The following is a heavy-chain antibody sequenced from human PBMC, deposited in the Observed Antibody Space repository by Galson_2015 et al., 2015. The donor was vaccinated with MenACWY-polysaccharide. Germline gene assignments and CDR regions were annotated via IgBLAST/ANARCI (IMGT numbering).Heavy chain of an antibody. V-gene: IGHV3-74*01. CDR2: ISSDGSST. Sequence: SLRLSCAASGFTFSSYWMHWVRQAPGKGLVWVSRISSDGSSTSYAGSVKGRFTISRDNAKNTLHLQMSSLRAEDTAVYYCARVQGGYSNVWHHPSYFDYSGQRTLVTVSS. CDR3: ARVQGGYSNVWHHPSYFDY. CDR1: GFTFSSYW. J-gene: IGHJ4*02. D-gene: IGHD6-13*01.